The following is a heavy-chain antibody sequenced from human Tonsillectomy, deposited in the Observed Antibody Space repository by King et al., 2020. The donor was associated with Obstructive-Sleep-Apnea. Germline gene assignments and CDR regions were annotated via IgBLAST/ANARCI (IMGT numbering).Heavy chain of an antibody. D-gene: IGHD4-23*01. V-gene: IGHV3-73*01. CDR3: TRPTVDSSTGRFDY. Sequence: VQLVESGGGLVQPGGSLKLSCAASGFTFSGSAMHWVRQASGKGLEWVGRIRSKANSYATAYAASVKGRFTISSDDSKNTAYLQMNSLKTEDTAVYYCTRPTVDSSTGRFDYWGQGTLVTVSS. CDR1: GFTFSGSA. J-gene: IGHJ4*02. CDR2: IRSKANSYAT.